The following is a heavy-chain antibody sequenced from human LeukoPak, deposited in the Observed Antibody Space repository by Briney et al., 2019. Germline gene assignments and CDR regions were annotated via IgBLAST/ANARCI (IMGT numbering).Heavy chain of an antibody. CDR2: IYYSGST. Sequence: SETLSLTCTVSGGSISSGDYSWSWIRQPPGKGLEWIGYIYYSGSTYYNPSLKSRVTISVDTSKNQFSLKLSSVTAADTAVYYCARGGTVRNGMDVWGQGTTVTVSS. J-gene: IGHJ6*02. D-gene: IGHD1-26*01. CDR3: ARGGTVRNGMDV. CDR1: GGSISSGDYS. V-gene: IGHV4-30-4*02.